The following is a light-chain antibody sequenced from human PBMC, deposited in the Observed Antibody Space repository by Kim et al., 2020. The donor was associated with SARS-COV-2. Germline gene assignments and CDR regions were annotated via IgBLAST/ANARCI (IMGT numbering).Light chain of an antibody. CDR2: DGS. CDR1: SSGDCGYNY. J-gene: IGLJ3*02. V-gene: IGLV2-11*01. CDR3: CSYAGSYTV. Sequence: QAVTLSCTGTSSGDCGYNYVSWYQRDSGKAPKLMSFDGSKGQFGVPDRFSWYKSCNAAALTVSGHQAEDEADYYCCSYAGSYTVFGGGTQLTVL.